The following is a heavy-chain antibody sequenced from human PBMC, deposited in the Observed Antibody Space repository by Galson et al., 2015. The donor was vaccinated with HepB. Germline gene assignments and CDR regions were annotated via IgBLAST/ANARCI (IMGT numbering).Heavy chain of an antibody. CDR3: ARLSIAAAASDY. J-gene: IGHJ4*02. V-gene: IGHV3-7*03. D-gene: IGHD6-13*01. CDR1: GFTFGSYW. Sequence: SLRLSCAASGFTFGSYWLTWVRQAPGKGLEWVANIKQDGSEKYSVDSVTGRFTISRDNAKNSLYLQMNSLRAEDTAVYYCARLSIAAAASDYWGQGTLVTVSS. CDR2: IKQDGSEK.